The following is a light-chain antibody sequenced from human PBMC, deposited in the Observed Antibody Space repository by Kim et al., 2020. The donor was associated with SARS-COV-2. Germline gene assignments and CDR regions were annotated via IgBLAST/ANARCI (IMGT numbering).Light chain of an antibody. J-gene: IGLJ1*01. V-gene: IGLV2-14*03. CDR3: NSFRFNNTLEIV. CDR1: SSDFGGYNQ. Sequence: SITSYYRISSSDFGGYNQVSWYQRHPSEAPKRMIYDVTDRPSGVSHRFSGSKSGNTASLTISGLQSEDEADYYCNSFRFNNTLEIVFGTGTKVTVL. CDR2: DVT.